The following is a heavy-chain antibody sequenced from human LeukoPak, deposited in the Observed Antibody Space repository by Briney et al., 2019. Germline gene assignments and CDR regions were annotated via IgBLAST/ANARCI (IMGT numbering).Heavy chain of an antibody. CDR2: IIPIFGTA. V-gene: IGHV1-69*13. D-gene: IGHD3-22*01. CDR3: ARLAGYYYDSHDAFDI. J-gene: IGHJ3*02. Sequence: SVKVSCKASGGTFSSYAINWVRQAPGQGLKWMGGIIPIFGTANYAQKFQGRVTITADEYTSTAYMELSSLRSEDTAVYYCARLAGYYYDSHDAFDIWGQGTMVTVSS. CDR1: GGTFSSYA.